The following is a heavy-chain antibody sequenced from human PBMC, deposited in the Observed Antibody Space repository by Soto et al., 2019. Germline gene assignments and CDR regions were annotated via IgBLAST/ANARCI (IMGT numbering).Heavy chain of an antibody. CDR2: MNPNSGDT. CDR3: AIDQWPGDY. Sequence: QVQLVQSGAEVKKPGASVKVSCKASGYTFTSYDISWVRQATGQGLEWMGWMNPNSGDTVYAQKFQGRVVMTATTSISTAYMELSSLRSEDTAVYYCAIDQWPGDYWGKGTLVTVSS. CDR1: GYTFTSYD. D-gene: IGHD6-19*01. V-gene: IGHV1-8*01. J-gene: IGHJ4*02.